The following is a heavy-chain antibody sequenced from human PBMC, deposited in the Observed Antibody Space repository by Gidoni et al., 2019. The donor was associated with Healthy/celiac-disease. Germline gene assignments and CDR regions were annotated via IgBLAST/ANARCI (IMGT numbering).Heavy chain of an antibody. CDR3: AREFRAGYYDSRYFDY. CDR1: GFTFSSYA. D-gene: IGHD3-22*01. J-gene: IGHJ4*02. CDR2: ISYDGSNK. V-gene: IGHV3-30*04. Sequence: QVQLVESGGGVVQPGRSLRLSCAASGFTFSSYAMHWVRQAPGKGLEWVAVISYDGSNKYYADSVKGRFTISRDNSKNTLYLQMNSLRAEDTAVYYCAREFRAGYYDSRYFDYWGQGTLVTVSS.